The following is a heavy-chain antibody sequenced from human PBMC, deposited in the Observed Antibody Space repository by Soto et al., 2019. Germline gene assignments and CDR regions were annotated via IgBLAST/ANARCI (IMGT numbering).Heavy chain of an antibody. V-gene: IGHV4-31*03. D-gene: IGHD3-9*01. CDR2: FFHTGST. CDR3: ARARRGYSETGDYFCPLGFDS. J-gene: IGHJ4*02. Sequence: PSETLSLTCTVSGASINEDPFYWTWIRQLPGKGLEWIGYFFHTGSTFPNPSLRGRLAIFLDTSRNDFSLRLTSVTAADTAVYYCARARRGYSETGDYFCPLGFDSWSQGTMVTVYS. CDR1: GASINEDPFY.